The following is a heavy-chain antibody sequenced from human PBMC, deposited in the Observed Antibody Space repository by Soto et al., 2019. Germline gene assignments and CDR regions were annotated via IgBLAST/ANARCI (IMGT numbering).Heavy chain of an antibody. CDR3: AREKGIAVAGSGYFHY. V-gene: IGHV4-34*01. CDR1: GGSFSGYY. D-gene: IGHD6-19*01. Sequence: QVQLQPWGAGLLKPSETLSLTCAVYGGSFSGYYWSWIGQPPGKGLEWIGEINDSGRTNYNPSLRRRETISVDTSKTQSALKLSSVTAADTAVYYFAREKGIAVAGSGYFHYWGQGTLVSLSS. CDR2: INDSGRT. J-gene: IGHJ4*02.